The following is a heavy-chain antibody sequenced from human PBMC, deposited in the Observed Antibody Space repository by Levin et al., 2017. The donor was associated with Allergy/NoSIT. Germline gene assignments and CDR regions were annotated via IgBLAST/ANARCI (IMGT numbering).Heavy chain of an antibody. CDR2: IYYSGST. V-gene: IGHV4-30-4*01. CDR3: ARGLYGAHIRFDP. Sequence: SETLSLTCTVSGGSISSGDYYWSWIRQPPGKGLEWIGYIYYSGSTYYNPSLKSRVTISVDTSKNQFSLKLSSVTAADTAVYYCARGLYGAHIRFDPWGQGTLVTVSS. J-gene: IGHJ5*02. D-gene: IGHD4-17*01. CDR1: GGSISSGDYY.